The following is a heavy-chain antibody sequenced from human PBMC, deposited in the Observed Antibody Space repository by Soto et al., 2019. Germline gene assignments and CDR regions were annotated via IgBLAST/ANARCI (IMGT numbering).Heavy chain of an antibody. CDR1: GYSFTSYW. CDR3: ARHMPIFGVVQAPSYDYYGMDV. Sequence: GESLKISCKGSGYSFTSYWISWVRQMPGKGLEWMGRIDPSDSYTNYSPSFQGHVTISADKSISTAYLQWSSLKASDTAMYYCARHMPIFGVVQAPSYDYYGMDVWGQGTTVTVS. V-gene: IGHV5-10-1*01. D-gene: IGHD3-3*01. CDR2: IDPSDSYT. J-gene: IGHJ6*02.